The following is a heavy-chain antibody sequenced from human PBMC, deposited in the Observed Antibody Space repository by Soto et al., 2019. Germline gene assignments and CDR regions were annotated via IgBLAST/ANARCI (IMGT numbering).Heavy chain of an antibody. Sequence: AAVKVSCKACGYSFTSLDINWVRQTAGQGLEWMGWMQPSTGRTGYAQKFQGRVTMTRDTSINTAYMELTTLTSDDTAFYYCARGVSAGVDYWGQGTLVTVSS. V-gene: IGHV1-8*01. CDR3: ARGVSAGVDY. CDR1: GYSFTSLD. D-gene: IGHD1-26*01. CDR2: MQPSTGRT. J-gene: IGHJ4*02.